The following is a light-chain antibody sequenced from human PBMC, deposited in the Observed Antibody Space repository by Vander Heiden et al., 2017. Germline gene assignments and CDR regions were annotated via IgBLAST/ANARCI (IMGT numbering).Light chain of an antibody. V-gene: IGKV1-39*01. Sequence: DIQMTQTPPSLSASVGDRVTITCRASQGISRYLNWYQQKPGKAPKLLIYGASSLQSGVPSRFSGSGSGTDFTLTVSSLQPEDFAIYYCQQSDTGLTFGGGTKVEIK. CDR1: QGISRY. CDR3: QQSDTGLT. J-gene: IGKJ4*01. CDR2: GAS.